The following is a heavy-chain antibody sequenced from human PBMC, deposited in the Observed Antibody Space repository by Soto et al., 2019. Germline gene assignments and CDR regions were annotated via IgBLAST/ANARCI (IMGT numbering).Heavy chain of an antibody. Sequence: VASVKVSCKASGFTFTSSAVQWVRQARGQRLEWIGWIVVGSGNTNYAQKFQERVTITRDMSTSTAYMELSSLRSEDTAVYYCAADWRYDFWSGYEGGMDVWGQGTTVTVSS. D-gene: IGHD3-3*01. CDR1: GFTFTSSA. CDR3: AADWRYDFWSGYEGGMDV. J-gene: IGHJ6*02. V-gene: IGHV1-58*01. CDR2: IVVGSGNT.